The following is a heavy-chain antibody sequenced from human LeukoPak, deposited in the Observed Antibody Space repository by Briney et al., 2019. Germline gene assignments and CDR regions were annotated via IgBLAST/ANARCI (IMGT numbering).Heavy chain of an antibody. D-gene: IGHD5-12*01. Sequence: ASVKVSCKASGYTFTSYAISWVRQAPGQGLEWMGWISAYSGDTNYAQKLQGRVTMTTDTSTSTAYMELSSLRSDDTAVYYCARKPQWMTPYAFAIWGQGTMVTVSS. V-gene: IGHV1-18*01. J-gene: IGHJ3*02. CDR1: GYTFTSYA. CDR2: ISAYSGDT. CDR3: ARKPQWMTPYAFAI.